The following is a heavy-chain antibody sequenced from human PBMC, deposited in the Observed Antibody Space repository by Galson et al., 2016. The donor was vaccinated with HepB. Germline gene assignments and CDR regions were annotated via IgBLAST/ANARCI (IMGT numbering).Heavy chain of an antibody. CDR3: ARDSGGDYGNWFDP. J-gene: IGHJ5*02. V-gene: IGHV1-18*01. Sequence: SVKVSCKASGYTFTSYGITWVRQAPGQGLEWMGWISAYNGNTSYAQNLQGRVTMTTDTSTSTAYMELRTLRSDDTAVYYCARDSGGDYGNWFDPWGQGPRSPSPQ. CDR2: ISAYNGNT. CDR1: GYTFTSYG. D-gene: IGHD4-17*01.